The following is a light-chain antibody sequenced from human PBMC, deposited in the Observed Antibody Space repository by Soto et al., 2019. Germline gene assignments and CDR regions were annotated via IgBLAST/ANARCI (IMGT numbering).Light chain of an antibody. Sequence: ETVLTQNTATLRLSPGESATLCSRASQSVTSYLAWYQQRPGQAPRLLINDASRRATGIPDRFSGSGSGADFTLTFSSLEPEDFAVHYCQLRSSWPRTFGEGTRLEIK. J-gene: IGKJ5*01. CDR1: QSVTSY. CDR2: DAS. CDR3: QLRSSWPRT. V-gene: IGKV3-11*01.